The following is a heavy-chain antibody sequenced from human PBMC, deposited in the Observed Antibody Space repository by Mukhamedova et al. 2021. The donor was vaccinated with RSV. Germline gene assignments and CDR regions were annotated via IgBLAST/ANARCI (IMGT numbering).Heavy chain of an antibody. V-gene: IGHV6-1*01. J-gene: IGHJ3*02. CDR2: TYYRSKWYY. D-gene: IGHD3-10*01. CDR3: ARWIGDFHDAFDI. Sequence: TYYRSKWYYDYAVSVKSRITINPDTSKNQFSLQLSSVTPEDTAVYYCARWIGDFHDAFDIWGQGTMVTVSS.